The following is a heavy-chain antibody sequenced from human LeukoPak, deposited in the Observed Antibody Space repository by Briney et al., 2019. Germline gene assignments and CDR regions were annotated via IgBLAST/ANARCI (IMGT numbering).Heavy chain of an antibody. D-gene: IGHD5-18*01. CDR3: ARGPWAGLWLKGYYYGMDV. CDR2: IYYSGST. Sequence: SETLSLTCTVSGGSISSHYWSWIRQPPGKGLEWIGYIYYSGSTNYNPSLKSRVTISVDTSKNQFSLKLSSVTAADTAVYYCARGPWAGLWLKGYYYGMDVWGQGTTVTVSS. V-gene: IGHV4-59*11. J-gene: IGHJ6*02. CDR1: GGSISSHY.